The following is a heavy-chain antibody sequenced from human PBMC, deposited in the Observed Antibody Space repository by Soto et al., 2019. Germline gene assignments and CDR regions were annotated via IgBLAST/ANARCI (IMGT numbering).Heavy chain of an antibody. Sequence: QVQLVESGGGVVQPGRSLRLSCAASGFTFSSYGMHWVRQAPGKGLEWVAVISYDGSNKYYADSVKGRFTISRDNSKNTLYLQMNSLRAEDTAVYYCVTAAGTFDYWGQGTLVTVPS. V-gene: IGHV3-30*03. CDR3: VTAAGTFDY. CDR2: ISYDGSNK. D-gene: IGHD6-13*01. CDR1: GFTFSSYG. J-gene: IGHJ4*02.